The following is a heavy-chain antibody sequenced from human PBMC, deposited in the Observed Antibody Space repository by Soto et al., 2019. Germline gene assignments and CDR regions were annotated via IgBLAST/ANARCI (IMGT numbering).Heavy chain of an antibody. CDR3: ARGGSIAVAGNFDY. D-gene: IGHD6-19*01. CDR1: GGSFSGYY. Sequence: QVQLQQWGAGLLKPSETLSLTCAVYGGSFSGYYWSWIRQPPGKGLEWIGEINHSGSTNYNPSLKRRVTISVHTSKTQFSLRLSSVTAADTAVYYCARGGSIAVAGNFDYWGQRTLVTVSS. V-gene: IGHV4-34*01. J-gene: IGHJ4*02. CDR2: INHSGST.